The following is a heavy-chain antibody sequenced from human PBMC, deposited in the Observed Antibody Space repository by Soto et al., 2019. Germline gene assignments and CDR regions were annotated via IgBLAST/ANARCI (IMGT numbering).Heavy chain of an antibody. CDR1: GFMFSAYW. Sequence: EVQLVESGGRLVQPGGSLRLSCAASGFMFSAYWMSWVRQDPGKGLEWVATISGGASDKFYVDSVKGRFTISRDDSKNTVYLQMNSLRDEDTAVYYCVREDWHRFDSWGQGTLVTVSS. D-gene: IGHD2-21*01. J-gene: IGHJ4*02. CDR2: ISGGASDK. CDR3: VREDWHRFDS. V-gene: IGHV3-7*01.